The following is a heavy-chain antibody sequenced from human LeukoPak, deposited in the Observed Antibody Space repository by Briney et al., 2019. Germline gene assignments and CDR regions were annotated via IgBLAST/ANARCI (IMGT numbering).Heavy chain of an antibody. CDR3: ARGDYYDSSGYSDYFDY. D-gene: IGHD3-22*01. V-gene: IGHV4-59*01. CDR1: GGSISSYY. J-gene: IGHJ4*02. CDR2: IYYSGST. Sequence: SETLSLTCTVSGGSISSYYWSWIRQPPGKGLEWIGYIYYSGSTNYNPSLKSRVTIPVDTPKNQFSLKLSSVTAADTAVYYCARGDYYDSSGYSDYFDYWGQGTLVTVSS.